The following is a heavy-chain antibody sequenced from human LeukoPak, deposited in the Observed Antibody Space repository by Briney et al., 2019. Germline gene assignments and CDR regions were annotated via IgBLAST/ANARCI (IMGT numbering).Heavy chain of an antibody. D-gene: IGHD3-10*01. CDR2: IYPSGNS. Sequence: PSETLSLTCTVSGGSVSGYYWNWIRQPPGKGLEWLGYIYPSGNSDYNPSLKSRVSMSVDTSKKQISLSLSSVTAADTAVFYCARTNSGSYPKGDWFDPWGQGTLVTVSS. J-gene: IGHJ5*02. V-gene: IGHV4-4*09. CDR1: GGSVSGYY. CDR3: ARTNSGSYPKGDWFDP.